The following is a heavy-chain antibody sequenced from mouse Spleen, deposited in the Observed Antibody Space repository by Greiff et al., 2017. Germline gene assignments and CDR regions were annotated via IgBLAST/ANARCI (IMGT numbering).Heavy chain of an antibody. CDR1: GFTFSSYA. Sequence: VQLKESGGGLVKPGGSLKLSCAASGFTFSSYAMSWVRQTPEKRLEWVATISSGGSYTYYPDSVKGRFTISRDNAKNTLYLQMSSLRSEDTAMYYCARDGGGDYRYDFWFAYWGQGTLVTVSA. J-gene: IGHJ3*01. CDR3: ARDGGGDYRYDFWFAY. V-gene: IGHV5-9-3*01. CDR2: ISSGGSYT. D-gene: IGHD2-14*01.